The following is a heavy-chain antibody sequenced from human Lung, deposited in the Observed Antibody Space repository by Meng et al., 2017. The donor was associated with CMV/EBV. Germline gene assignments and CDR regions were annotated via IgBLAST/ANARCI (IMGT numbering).Heavy chain of an antibody. V-gene: IGHV3-43*01. D-gene: IGHD2-2*01. J-gene: IGHJ4*02. CDR2: ISWDGGST. Sequence: GESXKISCAASGFTFDDYTMHWVRQAPGKGLEWVSLISWDGGSTYYADSVKGRFTISRDNSKNSLYLQMNSLRTEDTALYYCAKEGRYCSSTSCFYYFDYWGQGXLVTVSS. CDR3: AKEGRYCSSTSCFYYFDY. CDR1: GFTFDDYT.